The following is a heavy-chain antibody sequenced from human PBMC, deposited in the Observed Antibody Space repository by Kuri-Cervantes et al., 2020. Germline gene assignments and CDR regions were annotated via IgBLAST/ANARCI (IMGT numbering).Heavy chain of an antibody. J-gene: IGHJ4*02. CDR1: GFTFSSYW. CDR3: TREASYCDDY. Sequence: GGSLRLSCAASGFTFSSYWMSWVRQAPGKGLEWVANMKQDGSEKYYVDSVKGRFTTSRDNAENSLFLQMNSLRAEDTAVYYCTREASYCDDYWGQGTVVTVSS. D-gene: IGHD2-21*02. CDR2: MKQDGSEK. V-gene: IGHV3-7*01.